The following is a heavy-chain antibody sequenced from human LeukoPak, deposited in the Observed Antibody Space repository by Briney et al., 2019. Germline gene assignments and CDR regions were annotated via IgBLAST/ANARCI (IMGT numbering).Heavy chain of an antibody. CDR3: ARDGISHYYYYYMDV. J-gene: IGHJ6*03. Sequence: ASVKVSCKASGYTFTSYYMHWVRQAPGQGLEWMGIINPSGGSTSYAQKFQGRVTMTRDMSTSTVYMELSSLRSEDTAVYYCARDGISHYYYYYMDVWGKGTTVTVSS. V-gene: IGHV1-46*01. D-gene: IGHD2-15*01. CDR1: GYTFTSYY. CDR2: INPSGGST.